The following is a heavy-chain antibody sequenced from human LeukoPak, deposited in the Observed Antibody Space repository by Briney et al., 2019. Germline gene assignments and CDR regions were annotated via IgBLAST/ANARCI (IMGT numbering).Heavy chain of an antibody. J-gene: IGHJ6*02. V-gene: IGHV4-34*01. CDR2: INHSGST. CDR1: GGSFSGYY. CDR3: ARLRGPTYYYGSGSYYNARISYYYYGMDV. Sequence: PSETLSLTCAVYGGSFSGYYWSWIRQPPGKGLEWIGEINHSGSTNYNPSLKSRVTISVDTSKNQFSLKLSSVTAADTAVYCCARLRGPTYYYGSGSYYNARISYYYYGMDVWGQGTTVTVSS. D-gene: IGHD3-10*01.